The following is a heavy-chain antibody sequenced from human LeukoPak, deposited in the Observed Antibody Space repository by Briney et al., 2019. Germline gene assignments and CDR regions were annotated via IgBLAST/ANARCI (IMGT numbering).Heavy chain of an antibody. J-gene: IGHJ4*02. CDR3: ARDSNGVGDY. CDR1: GYTFTGYY. CDR2: INPNSGGT. D-gene: IGHD3-3*01. V-gene: IGHV1-2*02. Sequence: ASVKVSCKASGYTFTGYYMHWVRQAPGQGLEWMGWINPNSGGTNYAQKFQGRVTMTRDTSTRTVYMELSSLRSEDTAVYYCARDSNGVGDYWGQGTLVTVSS.